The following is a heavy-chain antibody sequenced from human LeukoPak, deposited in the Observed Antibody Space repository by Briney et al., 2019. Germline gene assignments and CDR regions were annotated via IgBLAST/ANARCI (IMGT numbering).Heavy chain of an antibody. J-gene: IGHJ6*03. V-gene: IGHV4-59*01. CDR3: ARSSEGRYYYDSSGFSYYYYYMDV. D-gene: IGHD3-22*01. CDR1: GGSISNYY. CDR2: IYYSGST. Sequence: PSETLSLTCTVSGGSISNYYWSWIRQPPGKGLEWIGYIYYSGSTNYNPSLRSRVTISVDTSKNQFSLKLNSVTAADTAVYYCARSSEGRYYYDSSGFSYYYYYMDVWGKGTTVTISS.